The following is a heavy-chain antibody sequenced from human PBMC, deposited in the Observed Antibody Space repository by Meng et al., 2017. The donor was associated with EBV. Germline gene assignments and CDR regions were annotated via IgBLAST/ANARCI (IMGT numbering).Heavy chain of an antibody. J-gene: IGHJ4*02. D-gene: IGHD6-13*01. CDR3: ARAEIAAAGRLDY. V-gene: IGHV1-69*06. CDR2: IIPIFGTA. CDR1: GGTFSSYV. Sequence: QLVQAWAEVKEPVSSAKVSCRASGGTFSSYVISWVRQAPGQGLEWMGGIIPIFGTANYAQKFQGRVTITADKSTSTAYMELSSLRSEDTAVYYCARAEIAAAGRLDYWGQGTLVTVSS.